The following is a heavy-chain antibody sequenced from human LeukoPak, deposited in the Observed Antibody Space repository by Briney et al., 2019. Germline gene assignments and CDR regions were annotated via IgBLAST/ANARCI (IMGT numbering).Heavy chain of an antibody. CDR1: GGTFTSYG. D-gene: IGHD4-17*01. CDR3: AREFRGDDYGDYDPLYYFDY. J-gene: IGHJ4*02. Sequence: ASVKLSCKASGGTFTSYGISWLRQAPGQGLEWMVRIIPILGITNCAQKFQGRVTITADKSTSTAYMELSSLRSEDTAVYYCAREFRGDDYGDYDPLYYFDYWGEGTLVTVSS. V-gene: IGHV1-69*04. CDR2: IIPILGIT.